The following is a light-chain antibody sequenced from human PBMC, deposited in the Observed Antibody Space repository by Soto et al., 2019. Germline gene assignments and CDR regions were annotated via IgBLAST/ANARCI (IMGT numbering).Light chain of an antibody. J-gene: IGKJ4*01. CDR2: DAS. CDR1: QSISSN. CDR3: QQYGTSPQT. V-gene: IGKV3-15*01. Sequence: EIVMTQSPAAMSVSPGERATLSCRASQSISSNLAWYQQKPGQAPRLLIYDASTRATGLPDRFSGSGSGTQFTLTISGLQSEDFAVYICQQYGTSPQTFGGGTKVDIK.